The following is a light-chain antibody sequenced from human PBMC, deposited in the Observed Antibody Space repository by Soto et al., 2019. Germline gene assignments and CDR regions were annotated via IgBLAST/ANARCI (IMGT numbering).Light chain of an antibody. CDR1: SSDVGGYNY. V-gene: IGLV2-14*01. J-gene: IGLJ3*02. Sequence: QSVLTQPASVSGSPGQSITISCTGTSSDVGGYNYVSWFQHHPGKAPKLMIYEVSNRPSGVSNRFSGSKSGNTASLTISGLQAEDGADYYCSSYTSSSTRVFGGGTKLTVL. CDR3: SSYTSSSTRV. CDR2: EVS.